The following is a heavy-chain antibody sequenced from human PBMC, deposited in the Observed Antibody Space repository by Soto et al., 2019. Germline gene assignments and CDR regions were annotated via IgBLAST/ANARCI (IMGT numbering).Heavy chain of an antibody. V-gene: IGHV4-59*01. D-gene: IGHD2-21*02. CDR2: IYYSGST. CDR3: ARGIVVVTATYFDY. Sequence: SETLSLTCTVSGGSISSYYWSWIRQPPGKGLEWIGYIYYSGSTNYNPSLKSRVTISVDTSKNQFSLKLSSVTAADTAVYYCARGIVVVTATYFDYWGQGTLVTVSS. J-gene: IGHJ4*02. CDR1: GGSISSYY.